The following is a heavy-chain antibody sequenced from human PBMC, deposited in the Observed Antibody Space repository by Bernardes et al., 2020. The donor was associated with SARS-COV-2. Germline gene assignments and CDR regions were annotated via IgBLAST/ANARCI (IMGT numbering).Heavy chain of an antibody. Sequence: GGSLRPSCAAFGFTFRGYAVSWVREAPGKGLEWVSAISRSGGSTYYADSVKGRFTISRDNSKNTLYLQMNSLRAEDTAVYYGAKAKVAATKDYFDYWGQGTLVTVSS. CDR2: ISRSGGST. J-gene: IGHJ4*02. CDR1: GFTFRGYA. D-gene: IGHD1-26*01. CDR3: AKAKVAATKDYFDY. V-gene: IGHV3-23*01.